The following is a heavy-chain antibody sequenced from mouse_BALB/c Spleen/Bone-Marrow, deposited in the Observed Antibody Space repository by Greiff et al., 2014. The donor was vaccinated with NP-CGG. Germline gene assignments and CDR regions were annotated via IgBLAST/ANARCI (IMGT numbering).Heavy chain of an antibody. Sequence: VQLQQSGAELVKPGASVKLSCTASGFNIKDTYMHWVKQRPEQGLEWIGRIDPASGNTKYDPKFQGKVTITTDTSSNTAYLQISSLTSEDTAVYYCARGDSSGTCYLDVWGAGTTVTVSS. D-gene: IGHD2-14*01. J-gene: IGHJ1*01. CDR1: GFNIKDTY. CDR3: ARGDSSGTCYLDV. CDR2: IDPASGNT. V-gene: IGHV14-3*02.